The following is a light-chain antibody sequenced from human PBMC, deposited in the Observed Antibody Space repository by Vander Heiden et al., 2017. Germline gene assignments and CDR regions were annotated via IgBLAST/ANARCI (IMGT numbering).Light chain of an antibody. Sequence: VLSPPPPTLSSPPPEEDATPSCATKRVITTYLAWYQLKPGQAPRLLIYGASSRATGIPDRFSGSGSGTDFTLTISRLEPEDFAVYFCQQYGSSPMYTFGQGTKLEIK. J-gene: IGKJ2*01. V-gene: IGKV3-20*01. CDR1: KRVITTY. CDR2: GAS. CDR3: QQYGSSPMYT.